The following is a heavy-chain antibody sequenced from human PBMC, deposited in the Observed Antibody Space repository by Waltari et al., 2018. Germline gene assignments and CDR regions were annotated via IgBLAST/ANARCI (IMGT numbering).Heavy chain of an antibody. CDR1: GFTVPNSY. V-gene: IGHV3-53*01. CDR3: ARGNTASLDY. J-gene: IGHJ4*02. D-gene: IGHD2-21*02. CDR2: IYSAVTT. Sequence: HLVESGGGLIQPGGSLRLSCAASGFTVPNSYRSWVRQAPGRGLGCVSVIYSAVTTYYADSVKGRFTISRDTFRNTLYLQMDNLRPDDTAVYYCARGNTASLDYWGQGTLVTVSS.